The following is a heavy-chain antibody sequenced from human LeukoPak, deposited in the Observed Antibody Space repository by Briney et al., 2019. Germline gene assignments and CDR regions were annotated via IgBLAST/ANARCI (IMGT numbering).Heavy chain of an antibody. Sequence: PSETLTLTCAVSAASISNYYWSWIRQAPGKGLEWIGYISTSGSTNYNPSLKSRVSISLDTSKNRFSLNLNFVTAADTAVYYCASPRSGYRYTFDYWGQGALVTVSS. J-gene: IGHJ4*02. CDR2: ISTSGST. V-gene: IGHV4-4*09. D-gene: IGHD3-22*01. CDR3: ASPRSGYRYTFDY. CDR1: AASISNYY.